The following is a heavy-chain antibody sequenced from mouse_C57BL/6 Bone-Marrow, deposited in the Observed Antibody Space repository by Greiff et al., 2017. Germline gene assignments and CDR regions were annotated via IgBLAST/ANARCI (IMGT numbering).Heavy chain of an antibody. J-gene: IGHJ2*01. CDR2: IYPTSGRP. CDR1: GYTFTSYW. V-gene: IGHV1-55*01. Sequence: QVQLKQPGAELVKPGASVKMSCKASGYTFTSYWLTWVKQRPGQGLEWIGDIYPTSGRPNYNEKFKSKAILTVDPSSNTASMQLSRLTSEDSAVFYWARSGPLGRSFDYWGQGTTLTVSS. CDR3: ARSGPLGRSFDY. D-gene: IGHD4-1*01.